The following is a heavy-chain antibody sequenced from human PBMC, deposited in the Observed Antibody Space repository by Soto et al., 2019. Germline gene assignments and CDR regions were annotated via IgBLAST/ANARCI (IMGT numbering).Heavy chain of an antibody. V-gene: IGHV1-18*04. D-gene: IGHD4-17*01. Sequence: QVQLVQSGAEVKKPGASVKVSCKASGYTFTSYGISWVRQAPGQGLEWMGWISAYNGNTNYAQKLQGRVTMTTDTSTSTGYMEMRSRRSDDTAVYYCARFFDPQNDSGDYGPWGGWFAPWGQGPLVTVSS. CDR3: ARFFDPQNDSGDYGPWGGWFAP. CDR1: GYTFTSYG. J-gene: IGHJ5*02. CDR2: ISAYNGNT.